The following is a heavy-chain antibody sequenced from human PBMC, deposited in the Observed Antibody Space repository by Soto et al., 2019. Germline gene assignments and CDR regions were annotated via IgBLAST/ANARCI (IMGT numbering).Heavy chain of an antibody. D-gene: IGHD3-22*01. CDR2: IYYTGNT. Sequence: SETLSLTCTVSGDSISTYYWSWIRQPPRKGLEWIAYIYYTGNTYYNPSLKSRVTISMDTSKNQFSLKLSSVAAADTAVYYCARYYYDSSGYYYGWFDPWGQGTLVTVSS. CDR1: GDSISTYY. CDR3: ARYYYDSSGYYYGWFDP. V-gene: IGHV4-59*01. J-gene: IGHJ5*02.